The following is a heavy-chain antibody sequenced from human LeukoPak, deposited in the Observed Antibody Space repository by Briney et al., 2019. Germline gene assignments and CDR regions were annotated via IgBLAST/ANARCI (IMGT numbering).Heavy chain of an antibody. CDR3: ASSTYYYDSSGYYCDY. D-gene: IGHD3-22*01. J-gene: IGHJ4*02. CDR2: ISAYNGNT. V-gene: IGHV1-18*01. CDR1: GYTFTSYG. Sequence: ASVKVSCKASGYTFTSYGISWVRQAPGQGLEWMGWISAYNGNTNYAQKLQGRVTMTTDTSTSTAYMELRSLRSGDTAVYYCASSTYYYDSSGYYCDYWGQGTLVTVSS.